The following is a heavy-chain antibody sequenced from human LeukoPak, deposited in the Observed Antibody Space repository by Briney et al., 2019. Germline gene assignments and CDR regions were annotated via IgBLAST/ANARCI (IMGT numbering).Heavy chain of an antibody. CDR2: IYYSGST. Sequence: PSQTLSLTCAVSGGSMSSEDYYWSWVRQPPGKGLEWIGYIYYSGSTYYDPPLKSRATISVDTSKNQFSLKLSSVTAADTAVYYCARVGSTWSYYFDYWGQGTLVTVSS. CDR3: ARVGSTWSYYFDY. V-gene: IGHV4-30-4*01. D-gene: IGHD3-10*01. CDR1: GGSMSSEDYY. J-gene: IGHJ4*02.